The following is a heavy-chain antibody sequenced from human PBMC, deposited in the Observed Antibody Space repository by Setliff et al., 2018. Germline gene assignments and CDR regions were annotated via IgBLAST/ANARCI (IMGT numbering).Heavy chain of an antibody. CDR2: IYYRGDT. V-gene: IGHV4-39*01. Sequence: SETLSLTCTVSGGSISSGVYYWAWIRQPPGKGLEWIGRIYYRGDTYYNASLKSRLTLSVDTSKNQVTLNLKTEDTATYYCTSAKLERRTGHHYYMDVWGKGTTVTVSS. J-gene: IGHJ6*03. D-gene: IGHD1-1*01. CDR1: GGSISSGVYY. CDR3: KLERRTGHHYYMDV.